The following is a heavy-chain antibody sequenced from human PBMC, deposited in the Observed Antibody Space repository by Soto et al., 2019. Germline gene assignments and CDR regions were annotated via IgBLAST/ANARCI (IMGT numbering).Heavy chain of an antibody. D-gene: IGHD3-10*01. CDR3: AKGFRTFDS. V-gene: IGHV3-23*01. CDR1: GFTFSTYY. Sequence: PGGSLRLSCAASGFTFSTYYMTWVRQAPGKGLEWVSSISGSGSAIDYAGSVKGRLTISRDNSKNTLLLQVNSLRVEDTAVYYCAKGFRTFDSWGQGTVVTVSS. J-gene: IGHJ4*02. CDR2: ISGSGSAI.